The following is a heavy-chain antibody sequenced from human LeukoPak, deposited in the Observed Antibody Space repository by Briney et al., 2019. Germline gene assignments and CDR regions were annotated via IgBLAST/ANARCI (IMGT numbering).Heavy chain of an antibody. J-gene: IGHJ2*01. Sequence: KPSETLSLTCTVSGGSISSYHWSWIRQPPGKGLEWIGYIYYTGSTYYNPSLKSRVTISVDTSKNQFSLKLSSVTAADTAVYYCASLPLLTIFGVAFDLWGRGTLVTVSS. CDR2: IYYTGST. CDR1: GGSISSYH. CDR3: ASLPLLTIFGVAFDL. D-gene: IGHD3-3*01. V-gene: IGHV4-59*12.